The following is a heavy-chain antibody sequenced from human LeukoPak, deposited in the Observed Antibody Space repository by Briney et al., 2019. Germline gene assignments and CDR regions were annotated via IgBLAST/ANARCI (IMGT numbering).Heavy chain of an antibody. D-gene: IGHD5-12*01. J-gene: IGHJ4*02. V-gene: IGHV1-69*04. Sequence: SVKVSCKASGGTFSSYAISWVRQAPGQGLEWMGRIIPILGIANYAQKFQGRVTITADKSTSTAYMELSSLRSEDTAVYYCARLQNSGYEYWSQGTLVTVSS. CDR1: GGTFSSYA. CDR2: IIPILGIA. CDR3: ARLQNSGYEY.